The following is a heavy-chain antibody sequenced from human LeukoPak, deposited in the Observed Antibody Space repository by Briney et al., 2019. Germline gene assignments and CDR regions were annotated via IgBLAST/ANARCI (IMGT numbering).Heavy chain of an antibody. CDR1: GFTFSSYW. D-gene: IGHD6-6*01. V-gene: IGHV3-23*01. CDR3: AKDPRTSGSSGY. Sequence: GGSLRLSCAASGFTFSSYWMHWARQAPGKGLEWVSAISGSGGSTYYADSVKGRFTISRDNSKNTLYLQMNSLRAEDTAVYYCAKDPRTSGSSGYWGQGTLVTVSS. CDR2: ISGSGGST. J-gene: IGHJ4*02.